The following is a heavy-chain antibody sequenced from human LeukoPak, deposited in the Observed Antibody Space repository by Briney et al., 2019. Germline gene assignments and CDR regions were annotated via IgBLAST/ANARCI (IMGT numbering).Heavy chain of an antibody. CDR3: AKDKDPWKSTSISDFEY. CDR1: GFTFSSYE. D-gene: IGHD1-1*01. J-gene: IGHJ4*02. CDR2: IRYDGSNK. Sequence: GGSLRLSCAASGFTFSSYEMNWVRQAPGKGLEWVAFIRYDGSNKYYADSVKGRFTISRDNSKNTLYLQMNSLRAEDTAVYFCAKDKDPWKSTSISDFEYWGQGTLVTVSS. V-gene: IGHV3-30*02.